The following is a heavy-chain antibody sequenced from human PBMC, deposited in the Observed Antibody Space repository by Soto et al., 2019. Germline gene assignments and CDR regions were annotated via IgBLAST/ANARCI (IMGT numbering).Heavy chain of an antibody. Sequence: QVQLQESGPGLVKPSETLSLTCTVSGGSISSYYWSWIRQPPGKGLEWIGYIYYSGSTNYNPSLKSRVTISADTSKNPFSLKLSSVTAADTAVYYCARESCSSTSCKPPNYYYVMDVWGQGTTVTVSS. D-gene: IGHD2-2*01. V-gene: IGHV4-59*01. CDR3: ARESCSSTSCKPPNYYYVMDV. J-gene: IGHJ6*02. CDR2: IYYSGST. CDR1: GGSISSYY.